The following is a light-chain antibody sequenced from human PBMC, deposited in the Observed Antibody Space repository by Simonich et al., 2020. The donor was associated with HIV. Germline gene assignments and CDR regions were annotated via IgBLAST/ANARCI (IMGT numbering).Light chain of an antibody. CDR3: QQYDNLPPLT. CDR2: DAS. J-gene: IGKJ4*01. V-gene: IGKV1-33*01. CDR1: KDIRNY. Sequence: DIQMTQSPSSLSASVGDKVTITCQESKDIRNYLNWYQQKPGKAPKLLIYDASTLETGVPSRVSGSGSGTDFTFTISSLQPEDIATYYCQQYDNLPPLTFGGGTKVEIK.